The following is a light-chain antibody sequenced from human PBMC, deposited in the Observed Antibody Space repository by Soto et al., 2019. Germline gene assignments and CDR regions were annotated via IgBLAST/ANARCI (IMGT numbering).Light chain of an antibody. CDR2: EVK. Sequence: QSALTQPASVSGSPGQSITISCTGTSSNVGRYKLVSWYQQHPGKAPKLMIFEVKKRPSGVSNRFTGSKSGNTASLTISGLKVEDEADYYCCSSGGSPTYVFGTGTKLTVL. CDR1: SSNVGRYKL. V-gene: IGLV2-23*02. CDR3: CSSGGSPTYV. J-gene: IGLJ1*01.